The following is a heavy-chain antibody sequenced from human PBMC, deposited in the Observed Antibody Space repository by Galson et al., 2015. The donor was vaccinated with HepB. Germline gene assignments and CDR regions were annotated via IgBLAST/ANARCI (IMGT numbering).Heavy chain of an antibody. CDR2: INPNSGGT. Sequence: SVKVSCKASGYTFTGYYMHWVRQAPGQGLEWMGRINPNSGGTNYAQKFQGRVTMTRDTSISTAYMELSRLRSDDTAVYYCARVWYYDSSGPIDYWGQGTLVTVSS. V-gene: IGHV1-2*06. CDR1: GYTFTGYY. D-gene: IGHD3-22*01. CDR3: ARVWYYDSSGPIDY. J-gene: IGHJ4*02.